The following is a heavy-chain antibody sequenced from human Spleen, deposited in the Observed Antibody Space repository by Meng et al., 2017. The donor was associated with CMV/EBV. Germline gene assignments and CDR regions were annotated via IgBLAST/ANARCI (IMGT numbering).Heavy chain of an antibody. V-gene: IGHV4-34*01. CDR1: GGSFSGYY. CDR3: ARCRWSGYHYFDY. CDR2: INHSGST. D-gene: IGHD3-3*01. J-gene: IGHJ4*02. Sequence: QVQLKQVGAGLLKPSETLSLTCAVYGGSFSGYYWSWIRQPPGKGLEWIGEINHSGSTNYNPSLKSRVTISVDTSKNQFSLKLSSVTAADTAVYYCARCRWSGYHYFDYWGQGTLVTVSS.